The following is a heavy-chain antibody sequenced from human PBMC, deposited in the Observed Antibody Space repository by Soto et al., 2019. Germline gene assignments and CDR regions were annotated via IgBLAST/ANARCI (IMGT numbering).Heavy chain of an antibody. CDR2: ISYDGSNK. Sequence: GGSLRLSCAASGFTFSSYAMHWVRQAPGKGLEWVAVISYDGSNKYYADSVKGRFTISRDNSKNTLYLQMNSLRAEDTGVYYGARAPPYGSGSYYYGMDVWGQGTTVTVSS. CDR3: ARAPPYGSGSYYYGMDV. D-gene: IGHD3-10*01. CDR1: GFTFSSYA. V-gene: IGHV3-30-3*01. J-gene: IGHJ6*02.